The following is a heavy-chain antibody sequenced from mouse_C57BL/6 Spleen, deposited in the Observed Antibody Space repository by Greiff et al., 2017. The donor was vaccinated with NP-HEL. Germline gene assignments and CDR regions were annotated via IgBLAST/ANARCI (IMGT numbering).Heavy chain of an antibody. J-gene: IGHJ2*01. CDR3: TRPYGNLYYFDY. CDR2: IDPSDSST. V-gene: IGHV1-50*01. CDR1: GYTFTSYW. D-gene: IGHD2-1*01. Sequence: VQLQQPGAELVKPGASVKLSCKASGYTFTSYWMQWVKQRPGQGLEWIGEIDPSDSSTNYNQKFKGKAKLTVDTSSSTAYKQLSSLTSEDATVYYCTRPYGNLYYFDYWGKGTTLTVAS.